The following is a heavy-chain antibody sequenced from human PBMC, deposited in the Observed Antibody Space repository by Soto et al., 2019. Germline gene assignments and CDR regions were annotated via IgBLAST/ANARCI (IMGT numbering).Heavy chain of an antibody. CDR3: ARRGGSSFGYYYYAMDV. J-gene: IGHJ6*02. Sequence: SETLSLTCSAYGGSMNSGGYYWSWIRQHPGKGLEWIGYIYYNGDTYYNPSLKSRVTISVDTSKNQFSLNLTSVTAADTAVYYCARRGGSSFGYYYYAMDVWGQGTTVTVSS. CDR1: GGSMNSGGYY. CDR2: IYYNGDT. D-gene: IGHD6-6*01. V-gene: IGHV4-31*03.